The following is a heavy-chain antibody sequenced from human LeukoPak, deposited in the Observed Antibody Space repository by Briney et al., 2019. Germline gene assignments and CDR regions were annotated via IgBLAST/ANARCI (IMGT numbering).Heavy chain of an antibody. CDR2: IVPIFGTA. CDR1: GVTFSSYA. D-gene: IGHD4-17*01. V-gene: IGHV1-69*05. Sequence: GSSVKVSCKASGVTFSSYAISWVRQAPGQGLEWMGGIVPIFGTANYAQKFQGRVTITTDESTSTAYMELSSLRSEDTAVYYCARVGDYGIWDYWGQGTLVTVSS. J-gene: IGHJ4*02. CDR3: ARVGDYGIWDY.